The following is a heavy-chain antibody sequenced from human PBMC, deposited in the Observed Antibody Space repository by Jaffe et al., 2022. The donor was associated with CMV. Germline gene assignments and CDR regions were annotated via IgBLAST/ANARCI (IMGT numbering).Heavy chain of an antibody. CDR1: GFTFSSYG. J-gene: IGHJ5*02. CDR2: ISYDGSNK. Sequence: QVQLVESGGGVVQPGRSLRLSCAASGFTFSSYGMHWVRQAPGKGLEWVAVISYDGSNKYYADSVKGRFTISRDNSKNTLYLQMNSLRAEDTAVYYCAKGSSSGWVLWFDPWGQGTLVTVSS. D-gene: IGHD6-19*01. V-gene: IGHV3-30*18. CDR3: AKGSSSGWVLWFDP.